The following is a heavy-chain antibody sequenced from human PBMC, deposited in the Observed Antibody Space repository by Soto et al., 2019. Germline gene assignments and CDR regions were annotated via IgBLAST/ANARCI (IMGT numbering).Heavy chain of an antibody. CDR1: GGSISSGGYY. V-gene: IGHV4-31*03. D-gene: IGHD6-13*01. CDR3: ARVLGAAGTGGWGWFDP. CDR2: IYYSGST. J-gene: IGHJ5*02. Sequence: QVQLQESGPGLVKPSQTLSLTCTVSGGSISSGGYYWSWIRQHPGKGLVWIGYIYYSGSTYYNPSLKSRVTISVDTFKNQFSLKLSSVTAAGTAVYYCARVLGAAGTGGWGWFDPWGQGTLVTVSS.